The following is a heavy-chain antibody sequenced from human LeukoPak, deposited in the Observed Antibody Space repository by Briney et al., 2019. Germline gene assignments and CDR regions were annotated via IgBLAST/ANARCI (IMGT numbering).Heavy chain of an antibody. Sequence: ASVKVSCKASGYTFTSYAMHWVRQDPGQRLEWMGWINAGNGNKKYSQKFQGRVTITRDTSASTAYMELSSLRSEDTAVYYCAAGIVATTDDYWGQGTLVTVSS. V-gene: IGHV1-3*01. D-gene: IGHD5-12*01. CDR2: INAGNGNK. CDR1: GYTFTSYA. J-gene: IGHJ4*02. CDR3: AAGIVATTDDY.